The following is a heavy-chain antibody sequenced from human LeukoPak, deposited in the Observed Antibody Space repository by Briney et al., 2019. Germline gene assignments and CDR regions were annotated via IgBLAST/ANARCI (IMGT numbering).Heavy chain of an antibody. D-gene: IGHD6-19*01. CDR1: GFTFTGYS. Sequence: GGSLRLSCAASGFTFTGYSMHWVRQAPGKGLEWVSSISGSGNYIYDADSVKGRFTVSRDNAKNSLYLQMNSLRAEDTAVYYCARGWYSTGWYNFFDSWGQGALVTVSS. V-gene: IGHV3-21*01. J-gene: IGHJ4*02. CDR3: ARGWYSTGWYNFFDS. CDR2: ISGSGNYI.